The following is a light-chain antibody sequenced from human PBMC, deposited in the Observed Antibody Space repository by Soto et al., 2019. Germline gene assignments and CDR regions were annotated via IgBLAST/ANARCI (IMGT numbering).Light chain of an antibody. J-gene: IGKJ5*01. V-gene: IGKV1-33*01. Sequence: DIQMTQYPSSLSASVGDRVTITCQASQDISNYLNWYQQKPGQTPRLLIYGASTRASGVPAKFSGSGSGTEFTLTIISPQPEDFATYYCQQLKSYPITFGQVTRLEI. CDR2: GAS. CDR3: QQLKSYPIT. CDR1: QDISNY.